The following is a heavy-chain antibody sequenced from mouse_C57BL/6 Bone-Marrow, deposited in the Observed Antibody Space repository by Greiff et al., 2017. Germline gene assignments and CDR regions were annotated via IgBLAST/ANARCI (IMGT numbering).Heavy chain of an antibody. D-gene: IGHD2-5*01. CDR2: IYPGSGST. CDR1: GYTFTSYW. J-gene: IGHJ4*01. V-gene: IGHV1-55*01. Sequence: VQLQQSGAELVKPGASVKMSCKASGYTFTSYWITWVKQRPGQGLEWIGDIYPGSGSTNYNEKFKSKATLTVDTSSSTAYMQLSSLTSEGSAVYYCARAHSNCRYYAMDYWGQGTSVTVSS. CDR3: ARAHSNCRYYAMDY.